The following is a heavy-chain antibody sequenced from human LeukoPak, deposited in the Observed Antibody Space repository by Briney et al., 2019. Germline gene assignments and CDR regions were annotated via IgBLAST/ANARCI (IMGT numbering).Heavy chain of an antibody. J-gene: IGHJ4*02. V-gene: IGHV3-74*01. CDR1: GFTFSSYW. D-gene: IGHD1-26*01. CDR2: INSDGSST. Sequence: PGGSLRLSCAASGFTFSSYWMHWVRHAPGKGLVWVSRINSDGSSTSYADSVKGRFTISRDNAKNTLYLQMNSLRAEDTAVYYCARYSGSRRSYDYWGQGTLVTVSS. CDR3: ARYSGSRRSYDY.